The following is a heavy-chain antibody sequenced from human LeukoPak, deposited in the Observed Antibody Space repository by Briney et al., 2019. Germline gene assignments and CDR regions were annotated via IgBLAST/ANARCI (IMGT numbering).Heavy chain of an antibody. Sequence: PGGSLRLSCAASGFTFSSYSMNWVRQAPGKGLEWVSSIIISGSYIYHADSVKGRFTISRDNTKNTLYLQMNSLIAEHTAVYYCRTYYYDSSGYLPFDYWGQGTLVTVSS. CDR2: IIISGSYI. D-gene: IGHD3-22*01. J-gene: IGHJ4*02. V-gene: IGHV3-21*04. CDR1: GFTFSSYS. CDR3: RTYYYDSSGYLPFDY.